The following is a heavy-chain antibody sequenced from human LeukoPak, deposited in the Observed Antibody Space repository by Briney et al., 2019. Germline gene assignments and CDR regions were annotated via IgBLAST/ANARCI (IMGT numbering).Heavy chain of an antibody. V-gene: IGHV3-7*01. D-gene: IGHD3-3*01. CDR1: GFTFSSYW. Sequence: GGSLRLSCAASGFTFSSYWMSWVRQAPGKGPEWVANIKQDGSEKYYVDSVKGRFTISRDNAKNSLYLQMNSLRAEDTAVYYCARGQGYDFWSGYFDYWGQGTLVIVSS. J-gene: IGHJ4*02. CDR3: ARGQGYDFWSGYFDY. CDR2: IKQDGSEK.